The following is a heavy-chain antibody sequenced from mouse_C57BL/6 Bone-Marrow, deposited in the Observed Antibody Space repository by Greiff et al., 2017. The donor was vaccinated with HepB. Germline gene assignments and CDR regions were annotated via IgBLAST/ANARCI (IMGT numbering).Heavy chain of an antibody. CDR2: IDPSDSET. Sequence: VKQSCKASGYTFTSYWMHWVKQRPIHGLEWIGNIDPSDSETHYNQKFKDKATLTVDKSSSTAYMQPSSLTSEDSAVYYCATYYSNYPYAMDYWGQGTSVTVSS. V-gene: IGHV1-52*01. J-gene: IGHJ4*01. CDR3: ATYYSNYPYAMDY. CDR1: GYTFTSYW. D-gene: IGHD2-5*01.